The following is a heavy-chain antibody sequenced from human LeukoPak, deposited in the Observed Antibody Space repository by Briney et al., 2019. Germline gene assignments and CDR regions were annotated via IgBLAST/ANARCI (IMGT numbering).Heavy chain of an antibody. D-gene: IGHD1-1*01. CDR2: INIGGTNT. CDR3: TTAGAGFDA. J-gene: IGHJ5*02. Sequence: GGSLRLSCAASGFTFSDYYMSWIRQAPGKGLEWLSYINIGGTNTHYADSVKGRFTISRDNAKKSLYLEMTNLRAEDTAVYYCTTAGAGFDAWGQGVLVTVSS. V-gene: IGHV3-11*01. CDR1: GFTFSDYY.